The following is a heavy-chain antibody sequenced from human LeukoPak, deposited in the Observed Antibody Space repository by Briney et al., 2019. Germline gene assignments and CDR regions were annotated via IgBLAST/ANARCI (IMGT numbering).Heavy chain of an antibody. Sequence: ASVKVSCKASGYTFTAYNMHWVRQAPGQGLEWMGWMNPNSGNTGYAQKFQGRVTMTRNTSISTAYMELSSLRSEDTAVYYCARAYRSLYYYYYYMDVWGKGTTVTISS. D-gene: IGHD6-13*01. V-gene: IGHV1-8*02. J-gene: IGHJ6*03. CDR2: MNPNSGNT. CDR1: GYTFTAYN. CDR3: ARAYRSLYYYYYYMDV.